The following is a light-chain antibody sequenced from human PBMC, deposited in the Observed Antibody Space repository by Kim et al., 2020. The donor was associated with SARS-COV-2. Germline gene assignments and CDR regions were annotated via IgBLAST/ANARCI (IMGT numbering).Light chain of an antibody. CDR1: SSDIGGDLGGYDD. CDR3: CAYTSSSTYV. Sequence: QSVLTQPASVSGSPGQSITISCTGTSSDIGGDLGGYDDLSWYQQYPGKAPKLLLHVIYKRPSGVSDRFSGSRSGITASLTISGLQAEDEAAYYCCAYTSSSTYVFGTGTKVTVL. CDR2: VIY. V-gene: IGLV2-14*01. J-gene: IGLJ1*01.